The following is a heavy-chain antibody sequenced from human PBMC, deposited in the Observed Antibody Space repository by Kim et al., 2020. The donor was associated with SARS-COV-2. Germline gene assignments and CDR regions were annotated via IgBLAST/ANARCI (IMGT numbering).Heavy chain of an antibody. J-gene: IGHJ6*02. CDR3: TTVVVVPAAIHYYYYGMDV. CDR1: GFTFSNAW. D-gene: IGHD2-2*02. Sequence: GGSLRLSCAASGFTFSNAWMSWVRQAPGKGLEWVGRIKSKTDGGTTDYAAPVKGRFTISRDDSKNTLYLQMNSLKTEDTAVYYCTTVVVVPAAIHYYYYGMDVWGQGTTVTVSS. CDR2: IKSKTDGGTT. V-gene: IGHV3-15*01.